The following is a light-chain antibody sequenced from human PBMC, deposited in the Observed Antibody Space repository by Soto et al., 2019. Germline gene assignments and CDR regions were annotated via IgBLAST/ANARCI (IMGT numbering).Light chain of an antibody. CDR1: QSVRSN. J-gene: IGKJ1*01. Sequence: EIGMTQSPATLSVSPGERATLSCRASQSVRSNLAWYQQKPGQAPRLLIYGASARATGIPARFSGSGSGTDFTLTISRLEPEDFAVYYCQQYNNWPRWTFGQGTKVDIK. V-gene: IGKV3-15*01. CDR2: GAS. CDR3: QQYNNWPRWT.